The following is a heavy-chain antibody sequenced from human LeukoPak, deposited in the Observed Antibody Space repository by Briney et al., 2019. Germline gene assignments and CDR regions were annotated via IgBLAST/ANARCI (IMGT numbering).Heavy chain of an antibody. V-gene: IGHV4-59*01. CDR3: ARVETRDGYNYGYFDY. CDR1: GGSISSYY. D-gene: IGHD5-24*01. Sequence: SETLSLTCTVSGGSISSYYWSWIRQPPGKGLEWIGYIYYSGSTNYNPSLKSRVTISVDTSKNQFSLKLSYVTAADTAVYYCARVETRDGYNYGYFDYWGQGTLVTVSS. CDR2: IYYSGST. J-gene: IGHJ4*02.